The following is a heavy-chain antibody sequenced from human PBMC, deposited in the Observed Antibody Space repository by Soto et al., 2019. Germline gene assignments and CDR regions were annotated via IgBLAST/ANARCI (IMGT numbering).Heavy chain of an antibody. CDR1: GYTFTSYY. J-gene: IGHJ6*02. D-gene: IGHD3-22*01. CDR3: GKDLNPDYFDSRAPPRGYYGMDV. V-gene: IGHV1-46*01. CDR2: INPSGGST. Sequence: ASVKVSCKASGYTFTSYYMHWVRQVPGQGLEWMGIINPSGGSTSHAQKFQGRITMTRETSTSTVYMEMRRLRSEDTAVYYCGKDLNPDYFDSRAPPRGYYGMDVWGQGTTVTVSS.